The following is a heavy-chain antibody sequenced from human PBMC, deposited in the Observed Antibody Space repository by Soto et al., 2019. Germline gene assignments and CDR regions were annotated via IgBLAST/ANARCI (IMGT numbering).Heavy chain of an antibody. CDR2: ISYDGSNK. V-gene: IGHV3-30-3*01. D-gene: IGHD2-21*02. J-gene: IGHJ4*02. CDR1: GFTFSSYA. CDR3: ARDNPPCGGDCYPGFVGY. Sequence: QVQLVESGGGVVQPGRSLRLSCAASGFTFSSYAMHWVRQAPGKGLEWVAVISYDGSNKYYADSVKGRFTISRDNTKNTLYLQMNSLRAEDTAVYYCARDNPPCGGDCYPGFVGYWGQGTLVTVSS.